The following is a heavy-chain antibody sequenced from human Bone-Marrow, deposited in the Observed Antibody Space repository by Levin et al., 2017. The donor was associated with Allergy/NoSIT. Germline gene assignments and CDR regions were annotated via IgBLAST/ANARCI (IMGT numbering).Heavy chain of an antibody. CDR2: INHSGST. D-gene: IGHD4-17*01. Sequence: SETLSLTCAVYGGSFSGYYWSWIRQPPGKGLEWIGEINHSGSTNYNPSLKSRVTISVDTSKNQFSLKLSSVTAADTAVYYCARDSSMTTVTSYGMDVWGQGTTVTVSS. CDR3: ARDSSMTTVTSYGMDV. V-gene: IGHV4-34*01. CDR1: GGSFSGYY. J-gene: IGHJ6*02.